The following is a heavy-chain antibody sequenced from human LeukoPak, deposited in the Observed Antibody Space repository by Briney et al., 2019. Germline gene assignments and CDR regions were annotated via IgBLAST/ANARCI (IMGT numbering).Heavy chain of an antibody. CDR3: ARLPIVVVVAANTGWFDP. Sequence: ASVKVSCKASGYTFTGYYMHWVRQAPGQGLEWMGWINPNSGGTNYAQKFQGRVTMTRDTSVSTAYMELSRLRSDVTAVYYCARLPIVVVVAANTGWFDPWGLGTLVTVSS. V-gene: IGHV1-2*02. D-gene: IGHD2-15*01. J-gene: IGHJ5*02. CDR2: INPNSGGT. CDR1: GYTFTGYY.